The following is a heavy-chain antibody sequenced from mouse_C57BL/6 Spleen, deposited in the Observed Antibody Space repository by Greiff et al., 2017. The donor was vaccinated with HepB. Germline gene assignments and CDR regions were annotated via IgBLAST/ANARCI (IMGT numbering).Heavy chain of an antibody. CDR1: GFTFSSYT. V-gene: IGHV5-9*01. D-gene: IGHD2-3*01. CDR2: ISGGGGNT. Sequence: EVKVVESGGGLVKPGGSLKLSCAASGFTFSSYTMSWVRQTPEKRLEWVATISGGGGNTYYPDSVKGRFTISRDNAKNTLYLQMSSLRSEDTALYYCARHALDGYWFADWGQGTLVTVSA. CDR3: ARHALDGYWFAD. J-gene: IGHJ3*01.